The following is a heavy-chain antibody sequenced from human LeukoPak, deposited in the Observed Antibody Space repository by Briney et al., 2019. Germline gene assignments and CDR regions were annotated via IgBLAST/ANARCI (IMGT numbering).Heavy chain of an antibody. V-gene: IGHV3-48*03. CDR1: GFMFSSFE. CDR2: ISSGASTM. Sequence: PGRSLRLSCAASGFMFSSFEMYWVRQAPGKGLEWVSYISSGASTMYYADSVKGRFTISRDNARNSLFLQMNSLRAEDTAVYYCALLAVASDFDYWGQGTLVTVSS. J-gene: IGHJ4*02. CDR3: ALLAVASDFDY. D-gene: IGHD6-19*01.